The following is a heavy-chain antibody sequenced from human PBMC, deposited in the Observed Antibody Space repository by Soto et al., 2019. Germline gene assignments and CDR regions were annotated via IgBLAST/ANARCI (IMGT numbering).Heavy chain of an antibody. CDR2: ISYDGSNK. CDR1: GFTFSSYA. V-gene: IGHV3-30-3*01. Sequence: PGGSLRLSCAASGFTFSSYAMHWVRQAPGKGLEWVAVISYDGSNKYYADSVKGRFTISRDNSRNTLYLQMNSLRAEDTAVYYCAGSTSRMNWGQGTLVTVSS. D-gene: IGHD2-2*01. CDR3: AGSTSRMN. J-gene: IGHJ4*02.